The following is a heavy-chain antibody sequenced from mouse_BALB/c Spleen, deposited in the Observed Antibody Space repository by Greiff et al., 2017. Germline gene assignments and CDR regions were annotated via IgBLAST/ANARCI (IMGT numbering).Heavy chain of an antibody. D-gene: IGHD3-1*01. CDR1: GFSLTSYG. CDR3: ARQLGLPFAY. J-gene: IGHJ3*01. V-gene: IGHV2-2*02. CDR2: IWSGGST. Sequence: VQLQQSGPGLVQPSQSLSITCTVSGFSLTSYGVHWVRQSPGKGLEGLGVIWSGGSTDYNAAFISRLSISKDNSKSQVFCKMNSLQANDTAIYYCARQLGLPFAYWGQGTLVTVSA.